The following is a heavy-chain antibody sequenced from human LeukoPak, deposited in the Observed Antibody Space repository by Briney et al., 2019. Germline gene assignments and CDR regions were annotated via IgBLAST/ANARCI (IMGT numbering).Heavy chain of an antibody. V-gene: IGHV3-7*01. Sequence: PGGSLRLSCEASGSIFSSSGMSWVRQAPGKGLEWVANIKQDGSEKYYVDSVKGRFTISRDNAKNSLYLQMNSLRAEDTAVCYCARRRYSGSSQHFDYWGQGTLVTVSS. CDR3: ARRRYSGSSQHFDY. J-gene: IGHJ4*02. CDR2: IKQDGSEK. D-gene: IGHD1-26*01. CDR1: GSIFSSSG.